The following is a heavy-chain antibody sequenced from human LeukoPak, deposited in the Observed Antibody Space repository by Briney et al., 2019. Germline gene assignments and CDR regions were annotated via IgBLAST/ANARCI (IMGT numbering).Heavy chain of an antibody. Sequence: GGSLRLSCAASGFTFSSYGMHWVRQAPGKGLEWVAFIRYDGSNKYYADSVKGRFTISRDNSKNTLYLQMNSLRAEDTAVYYCAKGEAGYSYGITYYFDYWGQGTLVTVSS. V-gene: IGHV3-30*02. CDR1: GFTFSSYG. D-gene: IGHD5-18*01. CDR3: AKGEAGYSYGITYYFDY. J-gene: IGHJ4*02. CDR2: IRYDGSNK.